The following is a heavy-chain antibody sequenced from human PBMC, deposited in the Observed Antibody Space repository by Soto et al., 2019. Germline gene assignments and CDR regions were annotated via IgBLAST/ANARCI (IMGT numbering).Heavy chain of an antibody. J-gene: IGHJ6*02. CDR3: ATTTRLERYDYVWGSHYYYYGMDV. V-gene: IGHV4-39*01. D-gene: IGHD3-16*01. CDR1: GGSISSSSYY. CDR2: IYYSGST. Sequence: PSETLSLTCTVSGGSISSSSYYWGWIRQPPXKGLELIGSIYYSGSTYYNPSLKSRVTISVDTSKNQFSLKLSSVTAADTAVYYCATTTRLERYDYVWGSHYYYYGMDVWGQGTTVTVSS.